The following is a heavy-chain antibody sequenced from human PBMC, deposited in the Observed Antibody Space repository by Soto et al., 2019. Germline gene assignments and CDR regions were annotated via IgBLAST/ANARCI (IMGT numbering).Heavy chain of an antibody. Sequence: SVKVSCKASGYTFTIYYMHCVLQSPGQGLDWMGIINPSGGSTSYAQKFQGRVTMTRDTSTSTVYMELSSLRSEDTAVYYCARARNYYDSSDIDYWGQGTLVTVSS. J-gene: IGHJ4*02. CDR1: GYTFTIYY. CDR2: INPSGGST. D-gene: IGHD3-22*01. V-gene: IGHV1-46*01. CDR3: ARARNYYDSSDIDY.